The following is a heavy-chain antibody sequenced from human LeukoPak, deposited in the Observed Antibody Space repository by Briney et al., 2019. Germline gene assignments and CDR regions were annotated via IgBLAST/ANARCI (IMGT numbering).Heavy chain of an antibody. V-gene: IGHV3-48*01. CDR2: ISSSSSTI. Sequence: GGSLRLSCAASGFTFSSYSMNWVRQAPGKGLEWVSYISSSSSTIYYADSVKGRFTISRDNAKNSLYLQMNSLRAEDTAAYYCARLRSLAFDIWGQGTMVTVSS. CDR1: GFTFSSYS. J-gene: IGHJ3*02. CDR3: ARLRSLAFDI.